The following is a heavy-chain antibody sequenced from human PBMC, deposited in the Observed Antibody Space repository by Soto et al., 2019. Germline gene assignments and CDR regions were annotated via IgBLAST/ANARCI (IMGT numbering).Heavy chain of an antibody. J-gene: IGHJ4*02. V-gene: IGHV3-21*01. CDR3: ARKESYYDSSGYSG. CDR1: GFTFSSYS. CDR2: ISSSSYI. D-gene: IGHD3-22*01. Sequence: LRLSCAASGFTFSSYSMNWVRQAPGKGLEWVSSISSSSYIYYADSVKGRFTISRDNAKNSLYLQMNSLRAEDTAVYYCARKESYYDSSGYSGWGQGTLVTVSP.